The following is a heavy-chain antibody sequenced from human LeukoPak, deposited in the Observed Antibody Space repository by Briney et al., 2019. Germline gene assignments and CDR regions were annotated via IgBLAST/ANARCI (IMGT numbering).Heavy chain of an antibody. D-gene: IGHD5-18*01. CDR3: ARDTAMVFGGDNWFDP. CDR2: INHSGST. V-gene: IGHV4-34*01. Sequence: SETLSLTCAVYGGPFSGYYWSWIRQPPGKGVEWIGEINHSGSTNYNPSLKSRVTISVDTSKNQFSLKLSSVTAADTAVYYCARDTAMVFGGDNWFDPWGQGTLVTVSS. J-gene: IGHJ5*02. CDR1: GGPFSGYY.